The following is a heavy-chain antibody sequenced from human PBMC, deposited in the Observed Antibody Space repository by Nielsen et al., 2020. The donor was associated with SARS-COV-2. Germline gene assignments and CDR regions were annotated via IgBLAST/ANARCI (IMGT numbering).Heavy chain of an antibody. CDR3: VRAPDYDVLTGYYPDGFDV. J-gene: IGHJ3*01. Sequence: SETLSLTCAVYGGSFSAYCWTWVRQPPGKGLEWIGEITHGGTTNYNPSLKSRVTMSVDTYKNQFSLKLTSVTAADTAVYYCVRAPDYDVLTGYYPDGFDVWGRGTMVTVSS. CDR1: GGSFSAYC. V-gene: IGHV4-34*01. D-gene: IGHD3-9*01. CDR2: ITHGGTT.